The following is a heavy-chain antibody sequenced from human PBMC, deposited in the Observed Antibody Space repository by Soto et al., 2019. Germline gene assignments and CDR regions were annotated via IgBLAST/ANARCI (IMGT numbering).Heavy chain of an antibody. V-gene: IGHV3-30-3*01. CDR1: GFTFSNYA. J-gene: IGHJ4*02. D-gene: IGHD3-16*01. CDR2: ISYDGSNK. CDR3: AMDQFGGFDY. Sequence: QVQLVESGGGVVQPGRSLRLSCAASGFTFSNYAMHWVRQAPGKGLEWVAVISYDGSNKYYADSVKGRFTISRDNSKNTLYLQMNSLRAEDTAVYYCAMDQFGGFDYWGQETLVTVSS.